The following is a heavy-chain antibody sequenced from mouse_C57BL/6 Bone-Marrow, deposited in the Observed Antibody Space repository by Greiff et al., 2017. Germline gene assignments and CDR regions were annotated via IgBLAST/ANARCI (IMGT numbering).Heavy chain of an antibody. CDR2: ISSGGSYT. CDR1: GFTFSSYA. D-gene: IGHD1-2*01. J-gene: IGHJ3*01. Sequence: EVMLVESGEGLVKPGGSLKLSCAASGFTFSSYAMSWVRQTPEKRLEWVAYISSGGSYTYYPDSVKGRFTISRDNAKNALYLHMRSLKSEDTAMYYCARLITTGDAYWGQGTLVTVSA. V-gene: IGHV5-6*03. CDR3: ARLITTGDAY.